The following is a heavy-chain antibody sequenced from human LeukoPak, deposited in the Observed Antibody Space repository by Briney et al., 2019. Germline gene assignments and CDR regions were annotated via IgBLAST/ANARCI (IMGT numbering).Heavy chain of an antibody. CDR2: IKSKTDGGTT. CDR1: RFTFSNAW. D-gene: IGHD2-2*01. Sequence: GGSLRLSCAASRFTFSNAWMSWVRQAPGKGLEWVGRIKSKTDGGTTDYAAPVKGRFTISRDDSKNTLYLQMNSLKTEDTAVYYCTTDSVPNDSDIVVVPAAGTRDYWGQGTLVTVSS. V-gene: IGHV3-15*01. CDR3: TTDSVPNDSDIVVVPAAGTRDY. J-gene: IGHJ4*02.